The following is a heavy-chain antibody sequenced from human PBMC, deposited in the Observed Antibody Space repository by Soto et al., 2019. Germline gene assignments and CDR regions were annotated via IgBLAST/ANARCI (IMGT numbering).Heavy chain of an antibody. D-gene: IGHD3-3*02. V-gene: IGHV3-23*01. CDR3: AKDHTEAPGIKDV. CDR1: GFSFSSYD. J-gene: IGHJ6*02. CDR2: ISGSGGTT. Sequence: EVQLLESGGGLVQPGGSPRLLCAASGFSFSSYDMSWVRQAPGKGLEWVSTISGSGGTTYYADSVKGRFTISRDNNKNTLYLQMNSLRVEDTAVYYCAKDHTEAPGIKDVWGQGTTVIVSS.